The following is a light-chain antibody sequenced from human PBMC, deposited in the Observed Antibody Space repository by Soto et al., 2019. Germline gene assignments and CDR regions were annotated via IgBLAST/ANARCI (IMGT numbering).Light chain of an antibody. J-gene: IGKJ5*01. V-gene: IGKV1-33*01. CDR2: DAS. Sequence: DIQMTQSPSSLSASVGDRVTITCQASQDINNYLSWFQHKPGKAPKLLIYDASESEKGVPGRFSGTGSGTDLTLTIIRLPPEDFGTYYSQQYDSLPITFGQGTRLEIK. CDR3: QQYDSLPIT. CDR1: QDINNY.